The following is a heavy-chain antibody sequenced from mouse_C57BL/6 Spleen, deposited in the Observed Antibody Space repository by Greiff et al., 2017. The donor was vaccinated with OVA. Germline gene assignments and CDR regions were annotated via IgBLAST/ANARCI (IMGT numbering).Heavy chain of an antibody. V-gene: IGHV14-4*01. D-gene: IGHD1-1*01. CDR3: TAGGATVVATGYYAMDY. Sequence: VQLQQSGAELVRPGASVKLSCTASGFNIKDDYMHWVKQRPEQGLEWIGWIDPGSGDTEYASKFQGKATITADTSSNTAYLQLSSLTSEDTAVYYCTAGGATVVATGYYAMDYWGQGTTVTVSS. CDR2: IDPGSGDT. CDR1: GFNIKDDY. J-gene: IGHJ4*01.